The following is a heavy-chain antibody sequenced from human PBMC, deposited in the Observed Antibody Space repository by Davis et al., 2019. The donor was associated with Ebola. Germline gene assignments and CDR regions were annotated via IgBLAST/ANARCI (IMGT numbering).Heavy chain of an antibody. CDR1: GFTFSSYA. D-gene: IGHD4-17*01. Sequence: GESLMISCAASGFTFSSYAMSWVRQAPGKGLDWVSAISSTGPSTYYADSVKGRFTISRDDSKNTLYLQMNSLRAEDTAVYYCAKDSYADYANWFDPWGQGTLVTVSS. CDR2: ISSTGPST. V-gene: IGHV3-23*01. CDR3: AKDSYADYANWFDP. J-gene: IGHJ5*02.